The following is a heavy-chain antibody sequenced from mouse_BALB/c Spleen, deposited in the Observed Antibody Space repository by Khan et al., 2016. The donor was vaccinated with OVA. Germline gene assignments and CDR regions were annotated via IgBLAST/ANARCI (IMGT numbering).Heavy chain of an antibody. J-gene: IGHJ3*01. Sequence: QVQLQQSGAELARPGASVKMSCKASGYTFTSYTIHWIKKRPGQGLEWIGYINPSNGYTNYNQKFKDKVTLTTDNSSTTAYLQLSSLTSDDSADYDSVGDGTYHRNDGWFAYWGQGTLVTVSA. V-gene: IGHV1-4*01. CDR2: INPSNGYT. D-gene: IGHD2-14*01. CDR3: VGDGTYHRNDGWFAY. CDR1: GYTFTSYT.